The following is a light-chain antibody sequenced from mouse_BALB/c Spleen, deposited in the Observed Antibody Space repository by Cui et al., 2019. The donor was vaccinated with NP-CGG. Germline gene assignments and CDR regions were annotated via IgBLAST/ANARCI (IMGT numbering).Light chain of an antibody. Sequence: QAVVTHESARTTSPGETVTVTCRSSIGAVTTSNYANGVQEKPDHLFTGLIGGTNNRAPGVPARFSGSLIGDKAALTITGAQTEDEAIYFCALWYSNHWVFGGGTKLTVL. CDR3: ALWYSNHWV. V-gene: IGLV1*01. CDR2: GTN. CDR1: IGAVTTSNY. J-gene: IGLJ1*01.